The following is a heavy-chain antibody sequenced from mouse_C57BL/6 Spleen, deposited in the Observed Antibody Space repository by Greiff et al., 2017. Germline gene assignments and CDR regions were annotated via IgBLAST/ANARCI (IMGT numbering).Heavy chain of an antibody. CDR2: ISPGSGST. CDR1: GYTFTSYW. D-gene: IGHD1-1*01. J-gene: IGHJ2*01. Sequence: QVQLQQPGAELVKPGASVKMSCKASGYTFTSYWITWVKQRPGQGLEWIGDISPGSGSTNYNEKFKSKATLTVDTSSSTAYMQLSSLTSEDSAVYYCARWGFAYYGSSFDYWGQGTTLTVSS. CDR3: ARWGFAYYGSSFDY. V-gene: IGHV1-55*01.